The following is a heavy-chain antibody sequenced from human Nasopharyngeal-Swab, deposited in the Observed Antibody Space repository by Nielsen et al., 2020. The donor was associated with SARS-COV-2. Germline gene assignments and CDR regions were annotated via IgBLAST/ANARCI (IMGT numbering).Heavy chain of an antibody. Sequence: SETLSLTCTVSGGSISSSSYNWGWIRQPPGQGLEWIGSIYYSGSTYYNPSLKSRVTISVDTSKNQFSLKLSSVTAADTAVYYCARDGLLWFGELLPYYYYYGMDVWGQGTTVTVSS. CDR1: GGSISSSSYN. CDR3: ARDGLLWFGELLPYYYYYGMDV. V-gene: IGHV4-39*07. CDR2: IYYSGST. J-gene: IGHJ6*02. D-gene: IGHD3-10*01.